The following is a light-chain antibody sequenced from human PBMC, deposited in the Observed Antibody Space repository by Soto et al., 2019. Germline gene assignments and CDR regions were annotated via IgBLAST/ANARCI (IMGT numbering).Light chain of an antibody. J-gene: IGKJ3*01. CDR2: ETS. Sequence: EIVITQSPGTLCVSPGERGTLTCRASQNIRSNLAWYQQKPGQATRLLIYETSTRAHGIPARFSGSGSGTEFTLTISSLQSEDFASYHCQQYNNWPPFTFGPGTKVDI. CDR3: QQYNNWPPFT. V-gene: IGKV3-15*01. CDR1: QNIRSN.